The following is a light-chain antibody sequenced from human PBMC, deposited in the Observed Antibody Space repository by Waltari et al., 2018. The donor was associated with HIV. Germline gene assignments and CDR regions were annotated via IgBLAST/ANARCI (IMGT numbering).Light chain of an antibody. CDR3: QQSYNTPWT. Sequence: DIQMTQSPSSLSASVGDRVTITCRASQSISSYLNWYQQKPGEAPKLLIYAASSLQGGVPSRFSGSGSGTDFTLTISSLQPEDSAAYYCQQSYNTPWTFGQGTKVEIK. CDR1: QSISSY. J-gene: IGKJ1*01. V-gene: IGKV1-39*01. CDR2: AAS.